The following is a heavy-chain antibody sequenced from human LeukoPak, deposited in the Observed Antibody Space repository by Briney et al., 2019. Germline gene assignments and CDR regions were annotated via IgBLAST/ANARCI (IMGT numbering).Heavy chain of an antibody. CDR2: IYYSGST. CDR1: GGSISSSSYY. Sequence: SETLSLTCTVSGGSISSSSYYWGWIRQPPGKGLEWIGSIYYSGSTYYNPSLKSRVTISVDTSKNQFSLKLSSVTAADTAVYYCAGGAVVRYDSSGMGSNYYYYGMDVWGQGTTVTVSS. D-gene: IGHD3-22*01. J-gene: IGHJ6*02. V-gene: IGHV4-39*07. CDR3: AGGAVVRYDSSGMGSNYYYYGMDV.